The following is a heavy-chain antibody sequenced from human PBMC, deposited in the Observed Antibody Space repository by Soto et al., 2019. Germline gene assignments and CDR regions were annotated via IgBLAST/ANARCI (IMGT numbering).Heavy chain of an antibody. Sequence: EASVKVSCKASGGTFSSYAISWVRQAPGQGLEWMGGIIPIFGTANYAQKFQGRVTITADESTSTAYMELSSLRSEDTAVYYCARDYYDSSGYRDYWGQGTLVTVSS. J-gene: IGHJ4*02. CDR1: GGTFSSYA. D-gene: IGHD3-22*01. V-gene: IGHV1-69*13. CDR3: ARDYYDSSGYRDY. CDR2: IIPIFGTA.